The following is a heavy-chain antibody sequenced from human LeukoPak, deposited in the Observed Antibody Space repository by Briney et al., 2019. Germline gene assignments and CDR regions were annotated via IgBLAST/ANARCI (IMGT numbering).Heavy chain of an antibody. J-gene: IGHJ6*02. D-gene: IGHD3-10*01. V-gene: IGHV4-39*01. CDR1: GGSISSSSYY. Sequence: SETLSLTCTVSGGSISSSSYYWGWIRQPPGKGLEWIGSIYYSGSTYYNPSLKSRVTISVDTSKNQFSLKLSSVTAADTAVYYCAMMPGHYYGSGSYSPYYYYGMDVWGQGTTVTVSS. CDR3: AMMPGHYYGSGSYSPYYYYGMDV. CDR2: IYYSGST.